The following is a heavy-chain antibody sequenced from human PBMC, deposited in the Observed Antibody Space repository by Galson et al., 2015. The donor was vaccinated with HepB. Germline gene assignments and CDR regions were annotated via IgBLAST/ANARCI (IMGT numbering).Heavy chain of an antibody. Sequence: SLRLSCAASGFTVSSNYMSWVRQAPGKGLEWVSVIYSGGSTYYADSVKGRFTISRDNSKNTLYPQMNSLRAEDTAVYYCARVKVMGDYFDYWGQGTLVTVSS. CDR3: ARVKVMGDYFDY. V-gene: IGHV3-53*01. J-gene: IGHJ4*02. CDR1: GFTVSSNY. CDR2: IYSGGST. D-gene: IGHD2-8*01.